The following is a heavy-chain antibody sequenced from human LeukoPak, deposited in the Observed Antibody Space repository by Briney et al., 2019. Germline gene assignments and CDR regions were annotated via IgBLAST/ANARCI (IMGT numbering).Heavy chain of an antibody. CDR1: GGSMTAGDYY. J-gene: IGHJ3*02. D-gene: IGHD4-17*01. Sequence: PSETLSLTCSVSGGSMTAGDYYWGWVRQYPGTGPQWIATSYQGASLKSRVSISLDTSKNQFFLSLTSVTAADTAVYYCARHSRRMTTVTLWSFGAFDIWGQGTMVTVSS. V-gene: IGHV4-39*01. CDR2: S. CDR3: ARHSRRMTTVTLWSFGAFDI.